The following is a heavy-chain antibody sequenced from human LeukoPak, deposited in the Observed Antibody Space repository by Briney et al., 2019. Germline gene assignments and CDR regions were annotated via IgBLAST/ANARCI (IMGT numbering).Heavy chain of an antibody. Sequence: SETLSLTCTVSGGSISSSSYYWGWIRQPPGKGLEWIGSIYYSGSTYYNPSLKGRVTISVDTSKNQFSLKLSSVTAADTAVYYCARGPGRLWPPYFDYWGQGTLVTVSS. D-gene: IGHD5-18*01. CDR2: IYYSGST. V-gene: IGHV4-39*07. CDR1: GGSISSSSYY. CDR3: ARGPGRLWPPYFDY. J-gene: IGHJ4*02.